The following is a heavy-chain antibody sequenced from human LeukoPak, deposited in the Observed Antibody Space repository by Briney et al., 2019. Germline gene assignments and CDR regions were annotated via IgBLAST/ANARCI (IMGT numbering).Heavy chain of an antibody. CDR2: IYYSGST. Sequence: TSETLSLTCTVSGVSISSGGYYWSWIRQHPGKGLEWIGYIYYSGSTYYNPSLKSRVTISVDTSKNQFSLKLSSVTAADTAVYYCARDRHISGYEYFDYWGQGTLVTVSS. CDR3: ARDRHISGYEYFDY. D-gene: IGHD5-12*01. J-gene: IGHJ4*02. V-gene: IGHV4-31*03. CDR1: GVSISSGGYY.